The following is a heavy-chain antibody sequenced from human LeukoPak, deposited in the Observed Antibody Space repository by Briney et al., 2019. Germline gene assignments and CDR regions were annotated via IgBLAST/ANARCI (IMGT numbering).Heavy chain of an antibody. Sequence: PGGSLRLSCAASGFIFSDFYMSWIRQTPGKGLEWVSYITSTGYTEYTDSVKGRFTISRDNAKNSLYLQMNSLRAEDTAVYYCAIDFRSAGYFNYWGQGTLVTVSS. CDR2: ITSTGYT. J-gene: IGHJ4*02. V-gene: IGHV3-11*06. CDR3: AIDFRSAGYFNY. CDR1: GFIFSDFY. D-gene: IGHD6-13*01.